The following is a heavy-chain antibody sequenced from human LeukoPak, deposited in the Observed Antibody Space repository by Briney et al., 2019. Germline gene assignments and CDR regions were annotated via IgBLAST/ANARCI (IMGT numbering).Heavy chain of an antibody. CDR1: GYTFTTYG. V-gene: IGHV1-18*01. D-gene: IGHD5-18*01. CDR2: ISTYNGNT. J-gene: IGHJ4*02. CDR3: ARDRMDTGTYFDY. Sequence: ASVTVSYRSSGYTFTTYGITWVRQAPGQGLEWMGWISTYNGNTNYPQKLQGRVTMTTDTSTSTAYMELRSLRSDDTAMYYCARDRMDTGTYFDYWGQGTLVTVSS.